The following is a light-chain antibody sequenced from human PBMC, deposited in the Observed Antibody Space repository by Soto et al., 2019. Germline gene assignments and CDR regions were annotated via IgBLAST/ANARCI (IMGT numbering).Light chain of an antibody. CDR1: QGISRS. V-gene: IGKV1D-12*01. CDR3: QQADTFPIT. Sequence: QFTQSPYSVSPSVGASVTISCQASQGISRSFAWYQQKPWKAPKLLIYAASSLQSGVPCRFSGSGFGTDFTLTISSLQPEDSAIYYCQQADTFPITFGQGTRLEIK. CDR2: AAS. J-gene: IGKJ5*01.